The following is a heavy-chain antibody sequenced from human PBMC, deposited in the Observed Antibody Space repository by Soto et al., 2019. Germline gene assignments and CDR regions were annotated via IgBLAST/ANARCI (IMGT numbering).Heavy chain of an antibody. CDR1: GGSFSGYY. CDR2: INHSGST. J-gene: IGHJ6*02. Sequence: PSETLSLTCAVYGGSFSGYYWSWIRQPPGKGLEWIGEINHSGSTNYNPSLKSRVTISVDTSKNQFSLKLSSVTAADTAVYYCARARGRNWNYPHYYYYGMDVWGQGTTVTVSS. CDR3: ARARGRNWNYPHYYYYGMDV. V-gene: IGHV4-34*01. D-gene: IGHD1-7*01.